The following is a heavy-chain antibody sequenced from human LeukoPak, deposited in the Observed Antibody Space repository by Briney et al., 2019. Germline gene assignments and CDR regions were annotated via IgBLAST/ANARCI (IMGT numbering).Heavy chain of an antibody. CDR2: MNPNSGNT. Sequence: ASVKVSCKASGYTFTSYDINWVRQATGQGLEWMGWMNPNSGNTGYAQKFQGRVTMTRNTSISTAYMELSSLRSEDTAVYYCARGGAHYYDSSGPGDWGQGTLVTVSS. D-gene: IGHD3-22*01. CDR3: ARGGAHYYDSSGPGD. V-gene: IGHV1-8*01. CDR1: GYTFTSYD. J-gene: IGHJ4*02.